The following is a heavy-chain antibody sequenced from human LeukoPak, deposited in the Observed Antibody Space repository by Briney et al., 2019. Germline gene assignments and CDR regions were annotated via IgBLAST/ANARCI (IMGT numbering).Heavy chain of an antibody. CDR1: GGSISSYY. CDR3: ARDRSRDGYHSLGY. V-gene: IGHV4-59*01. CDR2: IYYSGST. D-gene: IGHD5-24*01. J-gene: IGHJ4*02. Sequence: PSETLSLTCTVSGGSISSYYWSWIRQPPGKGLEWIGYIYYSGSTNYNPSLKSRVTISVDTSKNQFSLKLSSVTAADTAVYYCARDRSRDGYHSLGYWGQGTLVAVSS.